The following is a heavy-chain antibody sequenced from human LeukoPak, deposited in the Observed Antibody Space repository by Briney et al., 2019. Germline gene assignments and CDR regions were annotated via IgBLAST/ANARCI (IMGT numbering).Heavy chain of an antibody. Sequence: PGRSLRLSCAASGFTFSSYAMHWVRQAPGKGLEWVSAISGSGGSTYYADSVKGRFTISRDNSKNTLYLQMNSLRAEDTAVYYCAKDLSGYYPNYFDYWGQGTLVTVSS. D-gene: IGHD3-22*01. V-gene: IGHV3-23*01. CDR2: ISGSGGST. CDR1: GFTFSSYA. J-gene: IGHJ4*02. CDR3: AKDLSGYYPNYFDY.